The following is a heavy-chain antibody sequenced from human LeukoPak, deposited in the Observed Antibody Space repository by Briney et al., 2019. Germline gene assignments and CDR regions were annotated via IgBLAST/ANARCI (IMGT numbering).Heavy chain of an antibody. Sequence: ASVKVSCKASGYTFTNYYIHWVRQAPGQGLEWMGRINPSGGSTNYAQKFQGRVTMTRDTSTSTVYMELSSLRSEDTAVFYCARVCCSSTSKFDPWGQGTLVTVSS. V-gene: IGHV1-46*01. J-gene: IGHJ5*02. CDR3: ARVCCSSTSKFDP. D-gene: IGHD2-2*01. CDR2: INPSGGST. CDR1: GYTFTNYY.